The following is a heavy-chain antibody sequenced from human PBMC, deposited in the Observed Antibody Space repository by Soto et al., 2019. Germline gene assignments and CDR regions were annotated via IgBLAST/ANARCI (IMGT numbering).Heavy chain of an antibody. V-gene: IGHV5-10-1*04. CDR2: IDPSDSYT. Sequence: GESLKISCKGSGYSFTSYWISWVRQMPGKGLEWMGRIDPSDSYTNYNPSFEGQVTISADKSISTAYLQWSSLKASDTAIYYCARRLGGPGWFDSWGQGILVTVSS. J-gene: IGHJ5*01. D-gene: IGHD3-16*01. CDR3: ARRLGGPGWFDS. CDR1: GYSFTSYW.